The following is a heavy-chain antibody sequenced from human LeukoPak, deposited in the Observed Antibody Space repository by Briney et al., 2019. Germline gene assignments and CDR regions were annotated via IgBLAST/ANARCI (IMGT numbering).Heavy chain of an antibody. CDR3: AKGYYYYYYGMDV. J-gene: IGHJ6*02. Sequence: PGGSLRLSCAASGFTSSSYGMHWVRQAPGKGLEWVAVISYDGSNKYYADSVKGRFTISRDNSKNTLYLQMNSLRAEDTAVYYCAKGYYYYYYGMDVWGQGTTVTVSS. V-gene: IGHV3-30*18. CDR1: GFTSSSYG. CDR2: ISYDGSNK. D-gene: IGHD1-26*01.